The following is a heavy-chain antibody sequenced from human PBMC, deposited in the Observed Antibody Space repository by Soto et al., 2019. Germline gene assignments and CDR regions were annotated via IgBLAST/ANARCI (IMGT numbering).Heavy chain of an antibody. V-gene: IGHV5-51*01. CDR3: AMQISRSANVPNYYHHYGIDV. J-gene: IGHJ6*02. Sequence: PGESLKISCKGSGYSFTSYWIGWVRQMPGKGLEWMGIIYPGDSDTRYSPSFHGQVTISADKSISTAYLQWSSLKASDTAMYYCAMQISRSANVPNYYHHYGIDVWGPGTTVTV. CDR2: IYPGDSDT. CDR1: GYSFTSYW. D-gene: IGHD6-13*01.